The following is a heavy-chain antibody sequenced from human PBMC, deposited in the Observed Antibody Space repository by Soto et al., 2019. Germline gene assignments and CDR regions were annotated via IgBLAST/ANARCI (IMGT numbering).Heavy chain of an antibody. D-gene: IGHD4-17*01. CDR1: GGSISSGGYY. Sequence: SEILSLTCTVSGGSISSGGYYWSWIRQHPGKGLEWIGYIYYSGSTYYNPSLKSRVTISVDTSKNQFSLKLSSVTAADTAVYYCARDMTTVTHGAFDIWGQGTMVTVSS. J-gene: IGHJ3*02. CDR2: IYYSGST. CDR3: ARDMTTVTHGAFDI. V-gene: IGHV4-31*03.